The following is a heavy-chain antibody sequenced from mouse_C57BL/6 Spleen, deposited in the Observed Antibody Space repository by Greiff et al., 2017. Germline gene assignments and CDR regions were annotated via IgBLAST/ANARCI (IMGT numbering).Heavy chain of an antibody. V-gene: IGHV1-50*01. CDR3: ARSGSSYDYAMDY. CDR1: GYTFTSYW. D-gene: IGHD1-1*01. J-gene: IGHJ4*01. CDR2: IDPSDSYT. Sequence: QVQLQQPGAELVKPGASVKLSCKASGYTFTSYWMQWVKQRPGQGLEWIGKIDPSDSYTNYNQKFKGKATLTVDTSSSAAYMQRSSLTSEAAAVYYCARSGSSYDYAMDYWGQGTSVTVSS.